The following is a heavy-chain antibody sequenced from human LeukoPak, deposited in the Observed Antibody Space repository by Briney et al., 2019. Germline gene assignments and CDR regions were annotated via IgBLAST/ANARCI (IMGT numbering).Heavy chain of an antibody. J-gene: IGHJ4*02. Sequence: SETLSLTCTVSGGSISSSSYYWGWIRQPPGKGLEWIGSIYYSGSTYYNPSLKSRVTISVDTSKNQFSLKLSSVTAADTAVYYCARRWGTGQGDYWGQGTLVTVSS. D-gene: IGHD1-1*01. CDR1: GGSISSSSYY. CDR3: ARRWGTGQGDY. V-gene: IGHV4-39*01. CDR2: IYYSGST.